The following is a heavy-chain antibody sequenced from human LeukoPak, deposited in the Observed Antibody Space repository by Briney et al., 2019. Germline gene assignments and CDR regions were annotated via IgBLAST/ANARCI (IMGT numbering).Heavy chain of an antibody. CDR2: ITHSGST. CDR3: ARAPVADGWGRYNWFDP. D-gene: IGHD3-10*01. Sequence: SETLSLTCAVYGGSFSCYYWSWIRQPPGKGLEWIGEITHSGSTNYNPSLKSRVTISVDTSKNQFSLKLSSVTAADTAVYYCARAPVADGWGRYNWFDPWGQGTLVTVSS. CDR1: GGSFSCYY. V-gene: IGHV4-34*01. J-gene: IGHJ5*02.